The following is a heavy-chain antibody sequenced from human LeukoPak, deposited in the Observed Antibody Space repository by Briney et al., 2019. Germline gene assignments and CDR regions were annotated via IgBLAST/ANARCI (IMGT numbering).Heavy chain of an antibody. CDR2: ISSSSSYI. D-gene: IGHD5-24*01. J-gene: IGHJ6*03. CDR1: GFAFSSYS. Sequence: GGSLRLSCAASGFAFSSYSMNWVRQAPGKGLEWVSSISSSSSYIYYADSVKGRFTISRDNAKNSLYLQMNSLRAEDTAVCYCARVVQRWLQFDYYYMDVWGKGTTVTVSS. CDR3: ARVVQRWLQFDYYYMDV. V-gene: IGHV3-21*01.